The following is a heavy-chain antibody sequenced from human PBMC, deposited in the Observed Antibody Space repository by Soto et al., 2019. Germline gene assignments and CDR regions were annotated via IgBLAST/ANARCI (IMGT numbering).Heavy chain of an antibody. Sequence: QVQLQESGPGLVKPSQTLSLTCTVSGDSIGTGGYYWDWIRQHPGKGPEWIGYIHYSGITYYNPSLKSRLTISLDTSKNQFSLHLSSVTAAGTAVYYCATNHDDISGRTPLLFDSWGQGTLVTVSS. CDR2: IHYSGIT. V-gene: IGHV4-31*03. CDR1: GDSIGTGGYY. J-gene: IGHJ4*02. CDR3: ATNHDDISGRTPLLFDS. D-gene: IGHD3-22*01.